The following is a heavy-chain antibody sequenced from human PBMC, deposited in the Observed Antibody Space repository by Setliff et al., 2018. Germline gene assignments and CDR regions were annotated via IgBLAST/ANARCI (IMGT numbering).Heavy chain of an antibody. CDR2: INRNGGRI. J-gene: IGHJ3*01. D-gene: IGHD3-22*01. CDR3: ARAHRYYSDTSGYFYDQGRSAFDV. Sequence: GESLKISCAASGSTFDDYVMSWVRQAPGKGLERVSDINRNGGRIGYADPVKGRFTISRDNAKNSLFLQMNGLGAEDTALYFRARAHRYYSDTSGYFYDQGRSAFDVWGQGTMVTVSS. CDR1: GSTFDDYV. V-gene: IGHV3-20*04.